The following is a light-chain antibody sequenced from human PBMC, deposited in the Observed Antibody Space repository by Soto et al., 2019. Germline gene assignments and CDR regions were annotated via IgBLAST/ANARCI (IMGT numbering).Light chain of an antibody. CDR2: DAS. J-gene: IGKJ4*01. V-gene: IGKV3-11*01. CDR1: QSVSRY. CDR3: QQRSNWPLT. Sequence: EIVLTQSPATLSLSPGERATLSCRASQSVSRYLAWYQQKPSQAPRLLIYDASNRATGIPARFSGSGSGTDFTLTISSLEPEDFAVYYCQQRSNWPLTFGGGTKVDIK.